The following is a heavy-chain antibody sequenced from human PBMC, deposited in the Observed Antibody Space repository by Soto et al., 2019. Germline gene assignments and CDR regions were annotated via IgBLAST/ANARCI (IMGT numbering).Heavy chain of an antibody. Sequence: SVKVSCKASGGTFSSYAISWVRQAPGQGLEWMGGISPIFGTANYAQKFQGRVTITADESTGTAYMELSRLRSEDTAVYYCARDLLSSGSSDFYGMDVWGQGTTVTVSS. CDR3: ARDLLSSGSSDFYGMDV. V-gene: IGHV1-69*13. D-gene: IGHD6-6*01. CDR1: GGTFSSYA. J-gene: IGHJ6*02. CDR2: ISPIFGTA.